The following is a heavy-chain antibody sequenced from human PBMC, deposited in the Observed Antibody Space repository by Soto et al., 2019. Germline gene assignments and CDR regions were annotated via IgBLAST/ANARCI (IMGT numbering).Heavy chain of an antibody. J-gene: IGHJ3*02. V-gene: IGHV3-33*01. CDR3: ELARATNDILTGKNFDAFDI. D-gene: IGHD3-9*01. CDR2: IWYDGSNK. Sequence: GGSLRLSCAASGFTFSSYGMHWVRQAPGKGLEGVAVIWYDGSNKYYADSVKGRFTISRDNSKNTLYLQMDSLRAEDTAVYYCELARATNDILTGKNFDAFDIWGQGTMVTVSS. CDR1: GFTFSSYG.